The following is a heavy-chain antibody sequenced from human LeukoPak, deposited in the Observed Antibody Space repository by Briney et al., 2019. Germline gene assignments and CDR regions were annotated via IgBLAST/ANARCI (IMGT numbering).Heavy chain of an antibody. CDR2: INWNGGST. CDR3: ARSDYYGSGSYYLDYYYYMDV. J-gene: IGHJ6*03. CDR1: GFTFDDYG. Sequence: GGSLRLSCAASGFTFDDYGMSWVRQAPGKGLEWVSGINWNGGSTGYADSVKGRFTISRDNAKNSLYLRMNSLRAEDTALYYCARSDYYGSGSYYLDYYYYMDVWGKGTTVTVSS. V-gene: IGHV3-20*04. D-gene: IGHD3-10*01.